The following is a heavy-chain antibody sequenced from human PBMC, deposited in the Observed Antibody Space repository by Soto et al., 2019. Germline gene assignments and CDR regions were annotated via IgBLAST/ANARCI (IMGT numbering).Heavy chain of an antibody. CDR1: GGSISSYY. CDR3: ARAPRGNYGYPSSFDY. CDR2: IYYSGST. Sequence: QVQLQESGPGLVKPSETLSLTCTVSGGSISSYYWSWIRQPPGKGLEWIGYIYYSGSTNNNPSLKRRVTISVDTSKNQFSLKLSSVSAADTAVYYCARAPRGNYGYPSSFDYWGKGTLVTVSS. J-gene: IGHJ4*02. D-gene: IGHD3-10*01. V-gene: IGHV4-59*01.